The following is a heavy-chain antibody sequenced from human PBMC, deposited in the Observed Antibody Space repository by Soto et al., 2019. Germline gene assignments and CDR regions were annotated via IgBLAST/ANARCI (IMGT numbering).Heavy chain of an antibody. J-gene: IGHJ6*02. CDR3: ARGSGGLDV. CDR2: FSSVSSYI. V-gene: IGHV3-21*01. CDR1: GFTISIFT. D-gene: IGHD3-10*01. Sequence: EVQLVESGGGLVKPGGSLRLSCAASGFTISIFTMNWVRQAPGKGLEWVSSFSSVSSYIYYADSVKGRFTISRDNAKNSLYLQMNSLTAEDTAVYYCARGSGGLDVWGQGTTVTVSS.